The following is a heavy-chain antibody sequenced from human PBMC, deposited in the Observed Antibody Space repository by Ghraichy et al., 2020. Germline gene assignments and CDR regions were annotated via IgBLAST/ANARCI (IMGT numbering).Heavy chain of an antibody. V-gene: IGHV1-8*01. Sequence: ASVKVSCKASGYTFTSYDINWVRQATGQGLEWMGWMNPNSGNTGYAQKFQGRVTMTRNTSISTAYMELSSLRSEDTAVYYCARGRYYDYVWGSYRDDAFDIWGQGTMVTVSS. CDR1: GYTFTSYD. J-gene: IGHJ3*02. CDR3: ARGRYYDYVWGSYRDDAFDI. CDR2: MNPNSGNT. D-gene: IGHD3-16*02.